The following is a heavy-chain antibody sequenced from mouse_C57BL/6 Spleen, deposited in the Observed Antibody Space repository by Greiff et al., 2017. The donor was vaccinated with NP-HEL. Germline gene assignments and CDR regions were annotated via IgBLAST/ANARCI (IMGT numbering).Heavy chain of an antibody. J-gene: IGHJ4*01. CDR3: VITTVSYYAMDY. D-gene: IGHD1-2*01. CDR1: GYTFTSYW. Sequence: QVQLQQPGTELVKPGASVKLSCKASGYTFTSYWMHWVKQRPGQGLEWIGNINPSNGGTNYNEKFKSKATLTVDKSSSTSYMQLSSLTSEDSAVYYCVITTVSYYAMDYWGQGTSVTVSS. CDR2: INPSNGGT. V-gene: IGHV1-53*01.